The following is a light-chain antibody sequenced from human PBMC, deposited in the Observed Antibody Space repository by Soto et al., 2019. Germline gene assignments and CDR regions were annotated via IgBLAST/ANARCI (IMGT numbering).Light chain of an antibody. J-gene: IGKJ4*01. CDR2: GAF. CDR3: QQYNNWPPLT. CDR1: QSVGSN. Sequence: EIVMTQSPATPSVSPGERATLSCRASQSVGSNLAWYQQKPGQAPRLLIYGAFTRAAGIPARFSGSGSGTEFTLTISSLQSEDFAVYYCQQYNNWPPLTFGGGTKVEIK. V-gene: IGKV3-15*01.